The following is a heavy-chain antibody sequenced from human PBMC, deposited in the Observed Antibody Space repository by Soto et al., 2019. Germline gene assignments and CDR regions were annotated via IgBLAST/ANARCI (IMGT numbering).Heavy chain of an antibody. CDR3: ARWGTTGGFAL. D-gene: IGHD3-16*01. Sequence: QLQLVESGGGVVQPGTSLRLSCTASGFMFKSYVMHWVRQAPGKGLEWVALTSYDGNNKYYGDSVKGRFTVSRDNSKNTLHLQMDSLRPEDTALYYCARWGTTGGFALWGQGNRVSVSS. V-gene: IGHV3-30*19. CDR1: GFMFKSYV. CDR2: TSYDGNNK. J-gene: IGHJ4*02.